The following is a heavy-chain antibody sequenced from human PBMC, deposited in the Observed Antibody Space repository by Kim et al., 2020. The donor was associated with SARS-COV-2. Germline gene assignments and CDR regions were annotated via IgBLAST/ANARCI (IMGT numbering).Heavy chain of an antibody. V-gene: IGHV3-21*01. J-gene: IGHJ4*02. CDR3: ARSEWLVLTYFLGSFDY. CDR1: GFTFSSYS. Sequence: GGSLRLSCAASGFTFSSYSMNWVRQAPGKGLEWVSSISSSSSYIYYADSVKGRFTISRDNAKNSLYLQMNSLRAEDTAVYYCARSEWLVLTYFLGSFDYWGQGTLVTVSS. CDR2: ISSSSSYI. D-gene: IGHD6-19*01.